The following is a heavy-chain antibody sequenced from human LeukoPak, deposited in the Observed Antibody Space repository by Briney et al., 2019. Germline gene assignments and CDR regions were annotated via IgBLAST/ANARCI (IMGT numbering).Heavy chain of an antibody. D-gene: IGHD5-24*01. Sequence: GGSLRLSCAASGFAFNDYGMSWVRQAPGKGLEWVSGINWNGGSIGYADSVKGRFTISRDNAKNSLYLQINSLRAEDTALYYCARADKDGYVFFGFDYWGQGTLVTVSS. V-gene: IGHV3-20*04. J-gene: IGHJ4*02. CDR3: ARADKDGYVFFGFDY. CDR1: GFAFNDYG. CDR2: INWNGGSI.